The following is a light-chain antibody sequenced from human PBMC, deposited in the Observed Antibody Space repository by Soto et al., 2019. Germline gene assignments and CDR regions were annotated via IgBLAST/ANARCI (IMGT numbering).Light chain of an antibody. V-gene: IGKV3-20*01. Sequence: IVLTQSPGTLSLSPGERATLSCRASQSVSSSYLAWYQQKPGQAPRLLIYGTSSRATAIPDRFSGSGYGTDLPLTISILEPEDVAVYYCQQYGSSSWTFGQGTKVEI. J-gene: IGKJ1*01. CDR2: GTS. CDR3: QQYGSSSWT. CDR1: QSVSSSY.